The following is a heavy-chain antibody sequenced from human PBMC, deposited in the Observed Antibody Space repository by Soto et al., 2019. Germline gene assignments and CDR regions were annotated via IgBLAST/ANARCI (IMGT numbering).Heavy chain of an antibody. CDR2: ISGSGGST. D-gene: IGHD6-19*01. J-gene: IGHJ4*02. Sequence: EVQLLESGGGLVQSGGSLRLSCAASGFTFSSYAMSWVRQAPGKGLEWVSVISGSGGSTYYADSVKGRFTISRDNSKNTLYLQMNSLRAEDTAVYYCARRSSGWYFDYWVQGTLVTVSS. CDR3: ARRSSGWYFDY. V-gene: IGHV3-23*01. CDR1: GFTFSSYA.